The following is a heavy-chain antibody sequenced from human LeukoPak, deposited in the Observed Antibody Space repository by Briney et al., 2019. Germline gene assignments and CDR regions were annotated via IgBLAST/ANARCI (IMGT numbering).Heavy chain of an antibody. D-gene: IGHD3-22*01. CDR1: GGSISSHY. Sequence: SETLTLTCTVSGGSISSHYWSWIRQPPGKGLEWIGYIYYSGSTYYNPSLKSRVTISVDTSKNQFSLKLSSVTAADTAVYYCARGGAYYYDSSGYYRRLYYYYGMDVWGQGTTVTVSS. J-gene: IGHJ6*02. CDR3: ARGGAYYYDSSGYYRRLYYYYGMDV. V-gene: IGHV4-59*08. CDR2: IYYSGST.